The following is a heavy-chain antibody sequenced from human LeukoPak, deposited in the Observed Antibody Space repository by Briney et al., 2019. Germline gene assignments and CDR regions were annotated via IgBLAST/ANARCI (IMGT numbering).Heavy chain of an antibody. V-gene: IGHV4-59*01. CDR1: GGSISSYY. CDR2: IYSSGST. CDR3: ARGGLSYDSSAWFDY. J-gene: IGHJ4*02. D-gene: IGHD3-22*01. Sequence: SETLSLTCTVSGGSISSYYWSWIRQPPGKGLEWIGYIYSSGSTNYNPSLKSRDTISVDTSKNQFSLKLTSVTAADTAVYYCARGGLSYDSSAWFDYWGQGTLVTVSS.